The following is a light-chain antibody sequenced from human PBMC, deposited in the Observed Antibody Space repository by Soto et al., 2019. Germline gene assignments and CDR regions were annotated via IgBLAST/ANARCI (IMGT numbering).Light chain of an antibody. CDR1: SSNIGNNY. CDR3: GTWDSSLSVWV. J-gene: IGLJ3*02. V-gene: IGLV1-51*02. Sequence: QSVLTQPPSVSAAPGQTVTISCSGSSSNIGNNYVSWYQQLPGTAPKHLIYENNKRPSGIPDRFSGSKSGTSATLGITGLQTGDEADYYCGTWDSSLSVWVFGGGTKLTVL. CDR2: ENN.